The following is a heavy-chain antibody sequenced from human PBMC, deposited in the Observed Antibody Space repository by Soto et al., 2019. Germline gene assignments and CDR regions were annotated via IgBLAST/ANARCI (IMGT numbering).Heavy chain of an antibody. CDR3: TTDPGAVLLWFGPDQLLDY. V-gene: IGHV3-30*03. Sequence: PGGSLRLSCAASGFTFSSYGMHWVRQAPGKGLEWVAVISYDGSNKYYADSVKGRFTISRDNSKNTLYLQMNSLRAEDTAVYYCTTDPGAVLLWFGPDQLLDYWGLGTLVTVSS. J-gene: IGHJ4*02. CDR1: GFTFSSYG. D-gene: IGHD3-10*01. CDR2: ISYDGSNK.